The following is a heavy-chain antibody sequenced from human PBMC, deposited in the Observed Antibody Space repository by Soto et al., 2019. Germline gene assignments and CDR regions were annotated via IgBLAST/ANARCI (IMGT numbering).Heavy chain of an antibody. CDR1: GFTVSNNY. D-gene: IGHD3-16*01. V-gene: IGHV3-66*01. CDR2: IYSGGST. CDR3: VRSRFVALGVTLVDY. Sequence: EVQLVESGGGLVQPGGSLRLSCAASGFTVSNNYINWVRQAPGKGLEWVSIIYSGGSTYYADSVKGRFTISRDNSKNTLYLPMSCLRAEDTAVYYCVRSRFVALGVTLVDYWGQGTLVTVSS. J-gene: IGHJ4*02.